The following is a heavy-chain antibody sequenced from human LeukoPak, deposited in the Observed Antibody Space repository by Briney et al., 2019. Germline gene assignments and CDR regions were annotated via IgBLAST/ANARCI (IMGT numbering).Heavy chain of an antibody. CDR3: AKGRDSSGDYYYMDV. CDR2: IRYDGSNK. J-gene: IGHJ6*03. D-gene: IGHD6-19*01. Sequence: GGSLRLSCAASGFTFSSYGMHWVRQAPGKGLEWVAFIRYDGSNKYYADSVKGRFTISRDNSKNTLYLQMNSLRAEDTAVYYCAKGRDSSGDYYYMDVWGKGTTVTVSS. CDR1: GFTFSSYG. V-gene: IGHV3-30*02.